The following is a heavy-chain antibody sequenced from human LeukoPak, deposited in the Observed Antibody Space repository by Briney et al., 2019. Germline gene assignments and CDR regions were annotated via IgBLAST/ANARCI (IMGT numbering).Heavy chain of an antibody. Sequence: GGSLRLSCAASGSTFSSYWMSWVRQAPGKGLEWVANIKQDGSEKYYVDSVKGRFTISRDNAKNSLYLQMNSLRAEDTAVYYCARGLLWFGELFEYWGQGTLVTVSS. CDR1: GSTFSSYW. D-gene: IGHD3-10*01. V-gene: IGHV3-7*01. J-gene: IGHJ4*02. CDR2: IKQDGSEK. CDR3: ARGLLWFGELFEY.